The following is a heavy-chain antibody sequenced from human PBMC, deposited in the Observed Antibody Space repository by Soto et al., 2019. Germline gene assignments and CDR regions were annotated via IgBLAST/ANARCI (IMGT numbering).Heavy chain of an antibody. CDR3: AREDSSGEGVWYFDL. V-gene: IGHV1-69*12. CDR2: IIPIFGTA. Sequence: QVQLVQSGAEVKKPGSSVKVSCKASGGTFSSYAISWVRQAPGQGLEWMGGIIPIFGTANYAQKFQGRVTITADESTSTAYMELSSLRSEDTAVYYGAREDSSGEGVWYFDLWGRGTLVTVSS. CDR1: GGTFSSYA. D-gene: IGHD6-19*01. J-gene: IGHJ2*01.